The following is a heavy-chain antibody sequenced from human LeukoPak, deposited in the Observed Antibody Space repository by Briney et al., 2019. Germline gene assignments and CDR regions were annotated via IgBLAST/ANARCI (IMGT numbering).Heavy chain of an antibody. CDR1: GYTSTGYY. CDR2: INPNSGGT. D-gene: IGHD4-11*01. V-gene: IGHV1-2*06. CDR3: AREDSNPKYYYYYGMDV. J-gene: IGHJ6*02. Sequence: ASVKVSCKASGYTSTGYYMNWVRQAPGQGLEWMGRINPNSGGTKYAQKFQGRVTMTRDTSINTAYMELSRLRSDDTALYYCAREDSNPKYYYYYGMDVWGQGTTVTVSS.